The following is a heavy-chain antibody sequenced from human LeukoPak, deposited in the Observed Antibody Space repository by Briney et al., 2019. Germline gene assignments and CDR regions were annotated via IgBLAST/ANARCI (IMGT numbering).Heavy chain of an antibody. CDR3: ARERRAVDINWFDS. D-gene: IGHD3/OR15-3a*01. Sequence: GGSLRLSCAASGFTFSSYEMKWVRQAPGGGLEWVPDIRSSGRTLYYGASAKGRFSISRDTAKNSLYLQMNSLRAEDTAVYYCARERRAVDINWFDSWGQGTLVTVSS. V-gene: IGHV3-48*03. J-gene: IGHJ5*01. CDR1: GFTFSSYE. CDR2: IRSSGRTL.